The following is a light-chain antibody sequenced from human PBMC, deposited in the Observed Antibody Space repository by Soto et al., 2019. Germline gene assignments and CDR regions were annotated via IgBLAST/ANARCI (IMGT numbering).Light chain of an antibody. CDR1: QSISSW. V-gene: IGKV1-5*01. Sequence: DIQLTQSPSTLSASLGDRVTITCRASQSISSWLAWYQQKPGKAPNLLIYDVSSLESGVSSRFSGSGSGTEFTLTISSLRPDDFATYYCQQYNSYSLFGGGTKVDI. CDR2: DVS. CDR3: QQYNSYSL. J-gene: IGKJ4*01.